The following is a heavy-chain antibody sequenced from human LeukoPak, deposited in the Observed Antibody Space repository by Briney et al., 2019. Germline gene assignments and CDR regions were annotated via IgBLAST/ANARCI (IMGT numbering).Heavy chain of an antibody. D-gene: IGHD3-9*01. CDR2: IWYDGSNK. CDR1: GFTFSSYG. J-gene: IGHJ4*02. CDR3: ARVGGVLTGYYNGPFGY. V-gene: IGHV3-33*01. Sequence: GGSLRLSCAASGFTFSSYGMHWVRQAPGKGLEWVAVIWYDGSNKYYADSVKGRFTISRDNSKNTLYLQMNSLRAEDTAVYYCARVGGVLTGYYNGPFGYWGQGTLVTVSS.